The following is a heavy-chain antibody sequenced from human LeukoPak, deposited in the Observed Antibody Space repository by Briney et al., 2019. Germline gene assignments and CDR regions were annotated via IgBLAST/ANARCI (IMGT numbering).Heavy chain of an antibody. D-gene: IGHD3-10*01. CDR1: GFTFSSYA. Sequence: PGGSLRLSCAASGFTFSSYAMSWVRQAPGKGLEWVASINQDGSDKYYVDSMKGRFTISRDNAKNSLYLQMNSLRAEDTAVYYCARDAVRRFDYWGQGTLVTVSS. J-gene: IGHJ4*02. CDR2: INQDGSDK. CDR3: ARDAVRRFDY. V-gene: IGHV3-7*01.